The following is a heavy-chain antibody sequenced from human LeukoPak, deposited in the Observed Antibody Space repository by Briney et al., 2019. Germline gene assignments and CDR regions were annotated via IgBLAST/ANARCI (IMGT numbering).Heavy chain of an antibody. Sequence: ASVTVSCTASGYTFTGYYMHWVRQAPGQGLEWMGWINPNSGGTNYAQKFQGRVTMTRDTSISTAYMELSRLRSDDTAVYYCAREMTRGAFDIWGQGTMVTVSS. J-gene: IGHJ3*02. CDR2: INPNSGGT. V-gene: IGHV1-2*02. CDR1: GYTFTGYY. CDR3: AREMTRGAFDI. D-gene: IGHD3-10*01.